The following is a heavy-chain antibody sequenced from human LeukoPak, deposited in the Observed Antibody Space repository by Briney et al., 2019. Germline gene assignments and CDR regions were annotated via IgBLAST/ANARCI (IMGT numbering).Heavy chain of an antibody. D-gene: IGHD3-22*01. CDR1: GGTFSSYA. CDR2: IIPIFGTA. Sequence: ASVKVSCKASGGTFSSYAISWVRQAPGQGLEWMGGIIPIFGTANYAQKFQGRVTITADESTSTAYMELSSLRSEDTAVYYCARDKAGYYYDSSGYSYWGQGTLVTVSS. V-gene: IGHV1-69*13. J-gene: IGHJ4*02. CDR3: ARDKAGYYYDSSGYSY.